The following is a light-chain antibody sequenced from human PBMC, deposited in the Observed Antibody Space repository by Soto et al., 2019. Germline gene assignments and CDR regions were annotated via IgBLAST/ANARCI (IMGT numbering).Light chain of an antibody. CDR1: QNVLYNSNSKNY. CDR3: QQYYSPPHT. J-gene: IGKJ2*01. CDR2: WAS. Sequence: DFVMTQSPDSLAVSLGESATINCKSSQNVLYNSNSKNYLAWYQQKPGQPPKLLFYWASTRESGVPDRFSASGSGTDFTLTISSLQADDVAVYYCQQYYSPPHTFGQGTKLEIK. V-gene: IGKV4-1*01.